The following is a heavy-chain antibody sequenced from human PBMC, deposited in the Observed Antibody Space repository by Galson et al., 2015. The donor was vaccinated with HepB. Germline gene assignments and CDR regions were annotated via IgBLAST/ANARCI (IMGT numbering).Heavy chain of an antibody. CDR2: ISSSSSYM. Sequence: SLRLSCAASGFTFSSYNMNWVRQAPGKGLEWVSSISSSSSYMYYADSVKGRFTISRDNAKNSLYLQMNSLRAEDTAVYYCASGHSSSWSLPRDYWGQGTLVTVSS. D-gene: IGHD3-22*01. CDR3: ASGHSSSWSLPRDY. V-gene: IGHV3-21*01. CDR1: GFTFSSYN. J-gene: IGHJ4*02.